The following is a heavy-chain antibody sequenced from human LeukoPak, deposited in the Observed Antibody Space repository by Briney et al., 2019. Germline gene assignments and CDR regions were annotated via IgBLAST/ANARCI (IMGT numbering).Heavy chain of an antibody. Sequence: ASVKVSCKVSGYTFTTYGISWVRQAPGQGLEWMGWISTYNGNTNYVQMLQGRVTMTTDASTNTAYMELRSLRSDDTAVYYCARAWEQWPGTTAYFDYWGQGTLVTVSS. J-gene: IGHJ4*02. V-gene: IGHV1-18*04. CDR3: ARAWEQWPGTTAYFDY. CDR1: GYTFTTYG. CDR2: ISTYNGNT. D-gene: IGHD6-19*01.